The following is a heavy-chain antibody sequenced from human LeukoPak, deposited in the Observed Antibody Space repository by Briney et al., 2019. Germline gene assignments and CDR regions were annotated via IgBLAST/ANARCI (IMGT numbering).Heavy chain of an antibody. CDR2: LFYTGET. D-gene: IGHD1-26*01. J-gene: IGHJ4*02. CDR1: DGSISSSSYY. CDR3: ARTDSGRYSYFDY. V-gene: IGHV4-39*01. Sequence: SETLSLTCIVSDGSISSSSYYWGWIRQPPGKGLEWIGNLFYTGETFYNPSLNSRVTISVDTSKSQFSLRLSSVTAADTAVYYCARTDSGRYSYFDYWGQETLVTVSS.